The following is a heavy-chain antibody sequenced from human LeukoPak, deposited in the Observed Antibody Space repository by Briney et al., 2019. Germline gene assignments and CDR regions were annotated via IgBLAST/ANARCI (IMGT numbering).Heavy chain of an antibody. CDR2: INPSGGST. Sequence: ASVKVSCKASGYTFTGYYMHWVRQAPGQGLEWMGIINPSGGSTSYAQKFQGRVTMTRDTSTSTVYMELSSLRSEDTAVYYCARVWGSYDSSGYYQDNWGQGTLVTVSS. D-gene: IGHD3-22*01. V-gene: IGHV1-46*01. CDR1: GYTFTGYY. J-gene: IGHJ4*02. CDR3: ARVWGSYDSSGYYQDN.